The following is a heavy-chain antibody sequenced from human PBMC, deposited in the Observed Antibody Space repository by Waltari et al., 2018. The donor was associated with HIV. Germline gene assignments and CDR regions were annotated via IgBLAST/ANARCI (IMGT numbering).Heavy chain of an antibody. CDR1: GGSISSYY. Sequence: QVQLQESGPGLVMPSETLSLTCFVSGGSISSYYWDWIRQPPGEGRGWIGHIDYSGNTNYKPSLRSRVSISIDTSKNEFSLKLSSVTAADTAVYYCARDPSAVAPGLYYYGLSLWGPGTTVTVSS. D-gene: IGHD5-12*01. J-gene: IGHJ6*02. CDR3: ARDPSAVAPGLYYYGLSL. V-gene: IGHV4-59*01. CDR2: IDYSGNT.